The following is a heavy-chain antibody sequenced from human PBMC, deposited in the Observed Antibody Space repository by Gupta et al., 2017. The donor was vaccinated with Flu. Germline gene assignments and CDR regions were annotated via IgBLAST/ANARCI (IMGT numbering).Heavy chain of an antibody. J-gene: IGHJ4*02. CDR3: AKDGGIGRGYDFVY. D-gene: IGHD5-12*01. Sequence: QVQLVESGGGVVQPGRSLRLSCAASGFTFSSYGMHWVRQAPGKGLEWLAVISYDGSNKYYADSVKGRFTISRDNSKNTLYLQMNSLRAEDTAVYYCAKDGGIGRGYDFVYWGQGTLVTVSS. CDR1: GFTFSSYG. V-gene: IGHV3-30*18. CDR2: ISYDGSNK.